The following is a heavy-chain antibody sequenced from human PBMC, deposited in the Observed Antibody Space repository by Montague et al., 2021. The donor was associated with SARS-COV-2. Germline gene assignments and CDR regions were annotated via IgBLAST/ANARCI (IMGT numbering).Heavy chain of an antibody. V-gene: IGHV4-39*02. J-gene: IGHJ6*02. CDR1: SGSISSVSSY. Sequence: SETLSLTCSVSSGSISSVSSYWGWIRQSPGKGLEWIGRIYSSGGTNYNPSLKSRVTISVDTSKSHFSLNLRSVTAADTAVYYCARRVVGNRGPYGFDVWGQGTTVAVSS. D-gene: IGHD2-15*01. CDR2: IYSSGGT. CDR3: ARRVVGNRGPYGFDV.